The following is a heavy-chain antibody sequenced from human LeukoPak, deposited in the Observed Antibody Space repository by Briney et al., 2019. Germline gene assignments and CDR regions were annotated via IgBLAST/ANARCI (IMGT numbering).Heavy chain of an antibody. J-gene: IGHJ4*02. CDR2: IYTSGST. CDR3: ARSTYSSGWQDFDY. CDR1: GGSISSYY. Sequence: SETLSLTCTVSGGSISSYYWSWIRQPAGKGLEWIGRIYTSGSTNYNPSLKSRVTISVDTSKNQFSLKLSSVTAADTAVYYCARSTYSSGWQDFDYWGQGTLVTVSS. V-gene: IGHV4-4*07. D-gene: IGHD6-19*01.